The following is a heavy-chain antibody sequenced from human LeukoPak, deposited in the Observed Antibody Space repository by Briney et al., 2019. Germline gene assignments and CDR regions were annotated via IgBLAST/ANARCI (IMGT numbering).Heavy chain of an antibody. V-gene: IGHV1-2*02. CDR3: TSSDYTSSDY. CDR2: IDPKSGGT. CDR1: GYTFTDYY. J-gene: IGHJ4*02. Sequence: ASMKVSCKASGYTFTDYYMHWVRQAPGQGLEWMGWIDPKSGGTNYAQKFRGRVTMTRDTSISTAYMELSRLTSDDTAVYYCTSSDYTSSDYWGQGTLVTVSS. D-gene: IGHD2-2*02.